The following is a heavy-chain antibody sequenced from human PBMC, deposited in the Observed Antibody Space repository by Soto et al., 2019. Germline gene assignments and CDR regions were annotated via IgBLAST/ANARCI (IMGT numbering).Heavy chain of an antibody. J-gene: IGHJ2*01. CDR2: ISGGGDAP. CDR3: ARKVPGSTSRPDYWYFDL. D-gene: IGHD3-10*01. V-gene: IGHV3-23*01. Sequence: EVQLLESGGGLVQPGGSLRLSCAGSGFTFNKYAMNWVRQAPGKGLEWVSTISGGGDAPFFADSVRGRFTISRDNSKNTVTLRMNNLGVDDTAVYFCARKVPGSTSRPDYWYFDLWGRGTLVTVSS. CDR1: GFTFNKYA.